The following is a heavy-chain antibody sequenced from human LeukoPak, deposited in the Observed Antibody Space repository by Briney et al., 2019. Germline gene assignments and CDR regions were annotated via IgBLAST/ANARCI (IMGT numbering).Heavy chain of an antibody. J-gene: IGHJ4*02. CDR3: ARVDYYDSSGHYIDY. D-gene: IGHD3-22*01. CDR2: IYYSGST. Sequence: SETLSLTCTVSGGSISSYYWSWIRQPPGKGLEWIGYIYYSGSTNYNPSLKSRVTISVDTSKNQFSLKLSSVTAADTAVYYCARVDYYDSSGHYIDYWGQGTLVTVSS. CDR1: GGSISSYY. V-gene: IGHV4-59*01.